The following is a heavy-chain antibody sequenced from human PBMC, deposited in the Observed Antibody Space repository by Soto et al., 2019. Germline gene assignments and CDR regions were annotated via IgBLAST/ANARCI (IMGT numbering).Heavy chain of an antibody. Sequence: GGSLRLSCAASGFTFSSYAMSWVRQAPGKGLEWVSAISGSGDSTYYADSVKGRFTISRDNSKNTLYLQMNALRAEDTAVYFCAKVIYSGNYYSFFDYWGQGTLVTVSS. CDR3: AKVIYSGNYYSFFDY. CDR2: ISGSGDST. CDR1: GFTFSSYA. D-gene: IGHD1-26*01. V-gene: IGHV3-23*01. J-gene: IGHJ4*02.